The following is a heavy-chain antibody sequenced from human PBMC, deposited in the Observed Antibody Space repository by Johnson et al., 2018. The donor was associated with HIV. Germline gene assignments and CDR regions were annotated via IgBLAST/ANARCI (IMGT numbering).Heavy chain of an antibody. CDR1: GFTFSSYW. V-gene: IGHV3-7*02. D-gene: IGHD3-22*01. CDR2: IKQDGSDK. CDR3: AKVGYYYDSSGYYYGAFDI. J-gene: IGHJ3*02. Sequence: VQLVESGGGVVQPERSLRLSCAASGFTFSSYWMSWVRQAPGKGLEWVANIKQDGSDKYYVDYVKGRFTISRDNAKKSLYLQMISLRAEDTSVYYCAKVGYYYDSSGYYYGAFDIWGQGTMVTVSS.